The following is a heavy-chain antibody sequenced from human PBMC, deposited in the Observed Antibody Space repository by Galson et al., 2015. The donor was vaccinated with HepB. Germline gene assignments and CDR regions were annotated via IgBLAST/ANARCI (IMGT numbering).Heavy chain of an antibody. CDR2: IKSKTDGGTT. J-gene: IGHJ4*02. Sequence: SLRLSCAASGFTFSNAWMSWVRQAPGKGLEWVGRIKSKTDGGTTDYAAPVKGRFTISGDDSKNTLYLQMNSLKTEDTAVYYCTTDYYGPPGYFDYWGQGTLVTASS. V-gene: IGHV3-15*01. CDR3: TTDYYGPPGYFDY. CDR1: GFTFSNAW. D-gene: IGHD3-10*01.